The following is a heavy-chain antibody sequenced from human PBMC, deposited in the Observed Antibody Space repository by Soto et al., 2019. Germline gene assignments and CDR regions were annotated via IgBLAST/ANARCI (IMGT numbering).Heavy chain of an antibody. CDR3: ASWWQHMPTYYVDS. Sequence: QITLKESGPTLVKPTQTLTLTCTFSGFSLSTNAVGVGWIRQPPGKALEWLALMYWHGDKRYSPSLKSRLTITKDTSKNKVFITMTNMDPGDTATYFCASWWQHMPTYYVDSGGKGTLGTVSS. D-gene: IGHD2-15*01. V-gene: IGHV2-5*01. CDR1: GFSLSTNAVG. J-gene: IGHJ4*02. CDR2: MYWHGDK.